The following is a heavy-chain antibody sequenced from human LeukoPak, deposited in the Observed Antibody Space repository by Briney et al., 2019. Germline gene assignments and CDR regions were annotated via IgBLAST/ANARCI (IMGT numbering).Heavy chain of an antibody. CDR1: GASVSSDDYY. D-gene: IGHD3-22*01. J-gene: IGHJ5*02. CDR3: VRYYHSSGFSHWFGP. Sequence: SQTLSLTCSVSGASVSSDDYYWGWIRQPPGQGLEWIAYISYSGSTYYNPSLKSRITISIDMSKNQFSLKLSSVTAADTAVYYCVRYYHSSGFSHWFGPWGQGTLVTVSS. V-gene: IGHV4-30-4*01. CDR2: ISYSGST.